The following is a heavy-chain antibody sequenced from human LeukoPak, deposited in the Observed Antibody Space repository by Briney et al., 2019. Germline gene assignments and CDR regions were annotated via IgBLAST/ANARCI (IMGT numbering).Heavy chain of an antibody. J-gene: IGHJ4*02. V-gene: IGHV3-30*04. CDR1: GFTFSRYA. CDR2: IAFDGNKK. D-gene: IGHD5-12*01. CDR3: ARDDSDGDMAAAIYREGDYFDS. Sequence: GGSLRLSCAASGFTFSRYAMHWLRQAPGKWPEWVAVIAFDGNKKYYADSVKGRFTISRDNSRNTLFLQMNSLRAGDTAVYFCARDDSDGDMAAAIYREGDYFDSWGQGTLVTVSS.